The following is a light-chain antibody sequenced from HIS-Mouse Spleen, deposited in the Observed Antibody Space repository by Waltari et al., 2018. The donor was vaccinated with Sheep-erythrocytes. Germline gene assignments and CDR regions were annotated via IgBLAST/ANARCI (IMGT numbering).Light chain of an antibody. V-gene: IGLV3-1*01. J-gene: IGLJ1*01. CDR1: KLGDKY. CDR3: CSYAGSYNHG. Sequence: SYELTQPPSVSVSPGQTASITCSGDKLGDKYACWYQQKPGQSPVLVIYQDSKRPPGIPDRFAGAEYGNTASLTVSGLQAGDEADYYCCSYAGSYNHGFATGTKVTVL. CDR2: QDS.